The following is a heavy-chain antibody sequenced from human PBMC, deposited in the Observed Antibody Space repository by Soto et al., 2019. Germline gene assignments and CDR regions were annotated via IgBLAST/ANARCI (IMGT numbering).Heavy chain of an antibody. CDR1: GLSFSNNG. CDR2: ISYDGSNK. Sequence: GSLRLSCAATGLSFSNNGMHWVRQAPGKGLEWMAIISYDGSNKYYADSVKGRFTISRDNYKNTLYLQMNSLRVDETVVYYCAKDRVESGLGEIDYWGQGTLVTVSS. J-gene: IGHJ4*02. D-gene: IGHD3-16*01. V-gene: IGHV3-30*18. CDR3: AKDRVESGLGEIDY.